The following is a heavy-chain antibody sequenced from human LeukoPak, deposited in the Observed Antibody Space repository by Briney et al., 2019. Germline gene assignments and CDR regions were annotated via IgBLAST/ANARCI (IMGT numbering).Heavy chain of an antibody. CDR2: INHSGST. Sequence: SETLSLTCAVYGGSFSGYYWSWIRQPPGKGLEWIGEINHSGSTNYNPSLKSRVTISVDTSKNQFSLKPSSVTAADTAVYYCARGAMWLRFLGYWGQGTLVTVSS. CDR1: GGSFSGYY. CDR3: ARGAMWLRFLGY. J-gene: IGHJ4*02. D-gene: IGHD5-12*01. V-gene: IGHV4-34*01.